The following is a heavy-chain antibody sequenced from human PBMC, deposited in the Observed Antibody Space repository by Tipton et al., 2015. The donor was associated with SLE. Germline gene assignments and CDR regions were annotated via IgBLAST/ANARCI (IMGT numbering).Heavy chain of an antibody. J-gene: IGHJ4*02. CDR2: INHSGNT. CDR1: GGSFSGYY. Sequence: TLSLTCAVYGGSFSGYYWSWIRQPPGKGLEWIGEINHSGNTNYNPSLKSRVTISVDTSKNQFSLKLSSVTAAVTALYYCARSGSGWTTATIDYWGQGTLVTVSS. CDR3: ARSGSGWTTATIDY. D-gene: IGHD6-19*01. V-gene: IGHV4-34*01.